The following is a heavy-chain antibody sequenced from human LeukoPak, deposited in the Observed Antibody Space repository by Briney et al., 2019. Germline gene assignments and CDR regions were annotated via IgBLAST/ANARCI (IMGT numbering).Heavy chain of an antibody. Sequence: LRLSCAASGFTFSSYEMNWVRQAPGKGLEWIGYIYYSGSTYYNPSLKSRVTISVDTSKNQFSLKLSSVTAADTAVYYCARDLNYGYFDLWGRGTLVTVSS. J-gene: IGHJ2*01. CDR3: ARDLNYGYFDL. V-gene: IGHV4-30-4*08. CDR1: GFTFSSYEMN. CDR2: IYYSGST.